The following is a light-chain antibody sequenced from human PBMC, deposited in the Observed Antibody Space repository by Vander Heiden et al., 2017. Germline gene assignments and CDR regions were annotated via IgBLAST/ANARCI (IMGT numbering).Light chain of an antibody. CDR1: SSDVGGYNY. CDR3: TSYTGSNTLV. Sequence: QSALAPPPAVSGSPGQSVTISCTGTSSDVGGYNYVSWYQQHPGKAPKLMIYDVSNRPSGVSNRFSGSKSGNTASLTVSGLQAEDEAEYYCTSYTGSNTLVFGTGTKLTVL. J-gene: IGLJ2*01. CDR2: DVS. V-gene: IGLV2-14*01.